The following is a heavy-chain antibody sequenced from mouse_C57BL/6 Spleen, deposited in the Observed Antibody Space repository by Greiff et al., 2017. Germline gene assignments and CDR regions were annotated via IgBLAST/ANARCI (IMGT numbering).Heavy chain of an antibody. CDR2: ISSGGSYT. CDR1: GFTFSSYG. J-gene: IGHJ3*01. D-gene: IGHD3-2*02. CDR3: ARRFNSSGYVGLFAY. Sequence: EVKLMASGGDLVKPGGSLKFSCAASGFTFSSYGMPWVRQTPDKRLEWVATISSGGSYTYYPDSVKGRFTISKDNAKNTLYLQMSSLTSEDTAMYYGARRFNSSGYVGLFAYGGQGTLVTVSA. V-gene: IGHV5-6*02.